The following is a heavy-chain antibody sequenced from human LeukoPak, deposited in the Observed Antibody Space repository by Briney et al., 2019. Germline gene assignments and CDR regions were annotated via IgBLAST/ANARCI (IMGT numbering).Heavy chain of an antibody. CDR3: ARHSGDYGDYACFDY. V-gene: IGHV4-59*08. Sequence: SETLSLTCTVSGGSISSYYWSWIRQPPGKGLEWIGYIYYSGSTNYNLSLKSRVTISVDTSKNQFSLKLSSVTAADTAVYYCARHSGDYGDYACFDYWGQGTLVTVSS. J-gene: IGHJ4*02. D-gene: IGHD4-17*01. CDR1: GGSISSYY. CDR2: IYYSGST.